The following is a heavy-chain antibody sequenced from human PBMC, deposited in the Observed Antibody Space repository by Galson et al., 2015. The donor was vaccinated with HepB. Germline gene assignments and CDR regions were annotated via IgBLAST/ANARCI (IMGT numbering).Heavy chain of an antibody. J-gene: IGHJ4*02. CDR1: GFTFTSSA. V-gene: IGHV1-58*01. CDR3: AAVPRGYSGYAFDY. Sequence: SVKVSCKASGFTFTSSAVQWVRQARGQRLEWIGWIVVGSGNTNYAQKFQERVTITRDMSTSTAYMELSSLRSEDTAVYYCAAVPRGYSGYAFDYWGQGTLVTVSS. CDR2: IVVGSGNT. D-gene: IGHD5-12*01.